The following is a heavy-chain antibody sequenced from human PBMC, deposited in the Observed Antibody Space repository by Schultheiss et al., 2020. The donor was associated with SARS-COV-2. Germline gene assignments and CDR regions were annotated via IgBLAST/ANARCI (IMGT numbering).Heavy chain of an antibody. CDR1: GYSISTNYY. CDR2: IYHTWST. J-gene: IGHJ4*01. Sequence: SQTLSLTCAVSGYSISTNYYWGWIRQPPGKGLEWLGSIYHTWSTYHNPSLKSRLTMSVDTSKNHFSLKLTSVTAADTAIYYCARQGWLAPFDYWGHGTLVTV. CDR3: ARQGWLAPFDY. V-gene: IGHV4-38-2*01. D-gene: IGHD5-12*01.